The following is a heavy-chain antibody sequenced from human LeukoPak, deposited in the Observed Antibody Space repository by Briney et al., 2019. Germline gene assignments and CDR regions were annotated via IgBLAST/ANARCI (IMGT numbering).Heavy chain of an antibody. Sequence: PGGSLGLSCAASGFTFDDYAMHWVRRGPGKGLEWVSLISGDGGITYYADSVKGRFTISRDNSENSLYLQMNSLRTEDTALYYCTKDIGGYSFAADYWGQGTLVTVSS. J-gene: IGHJ4*02. CDR3: TKDIGGYSFAADY. CDR2: ISGDGGIT. D-gene: IGHD5-18*01. V-gene: IGHV3-43*02. CDR1: GFTFDDYA.